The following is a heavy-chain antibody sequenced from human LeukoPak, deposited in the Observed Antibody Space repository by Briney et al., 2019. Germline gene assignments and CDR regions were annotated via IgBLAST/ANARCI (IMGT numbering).Heavy chain of an antibody. V-gene: IGHV3-7*01. J-gene: IGHJ6*03. CDR2: IKQEGSEK. D-gene: IGHD6-13*01. CDR1: GFTFSSYW. CDR3: ARAQYSSSWYEGYYYYYMDV. Sequence: GGSLRLSCAASGFTFSSYWMSWVRQAPREGLGWVANIKQEGSEKYYVDSVKGRLTISRDNAKNSLYLQMNSLRAEDTAVYYCARAQYSSSWYEGYYYYYMDVWGKGTTVTVSS.